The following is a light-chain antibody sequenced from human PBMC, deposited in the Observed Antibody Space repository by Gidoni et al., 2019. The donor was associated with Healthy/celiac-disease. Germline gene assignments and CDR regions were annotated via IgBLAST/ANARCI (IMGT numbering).Light chain of an antibody. Sequence: LSCRASQSVSSNLAWYQQKPGQAPRLLIYGASTRATGIPARFSGSGSGTEFTLTISSLQSEDFAVYYCQQYNNWPGTFGQGTKLEIK. V-gene: IGKV3-15*01. CDR2: GAS. J-gene: IGKJ2*01. CDR1: QSVSSN. CDR3: QQYNNWPGT.